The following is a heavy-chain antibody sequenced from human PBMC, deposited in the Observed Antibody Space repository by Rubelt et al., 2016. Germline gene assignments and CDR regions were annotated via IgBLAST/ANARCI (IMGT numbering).Heavy chain of an antibody. J-gene: IGHJ4*02. V-gene: IGHV4-34*02. CDR3: ARGTYDSGSYYPLNY. CDR1: GGSFSGYY. CDR2: INHSGST. Sequence: QVQLQQWGAGLLKPSETLSLTCAVYGGSFSGYYWSWIRQTPGKGLDWIGEINHSGSTSYNPSLQRRVTISVDTSKNQFSLKWNSGTAADTAIDFCARGTYDSGSYYPLNYWGQGTPVTVSS. D-gene: IGHD3-10*01.